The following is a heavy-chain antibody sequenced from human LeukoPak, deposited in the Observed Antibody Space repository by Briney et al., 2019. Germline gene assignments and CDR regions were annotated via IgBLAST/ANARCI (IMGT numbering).Heavy chain of an antibody. CDR3: ARLYGDYGTYYYYYGMDV. V-gene: IGHV3-66*02. CDR1: GFTVSSNY. D-gene: IGHD4-17*01. Sequence: PGGSLRLSCAASGFTVSSNYMSWVRQAPGKGLEWGSVIYSGGSTYYADAAKGRFTISRDNSKNTLYLQMNSLRAEDTAVYYCARLYGDYGTYYYYYGMDVWGQGTTVTVSS. CDR2: IYSGGST. J-gene: IGHJ6*02.